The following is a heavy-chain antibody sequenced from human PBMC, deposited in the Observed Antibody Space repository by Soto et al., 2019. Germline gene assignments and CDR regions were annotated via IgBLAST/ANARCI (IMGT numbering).Heavy chain of an antibody. V-gene: IGHV3-23*01. CDR1: GFTFSSYA. J-gene: IGHJ5*02. Sequence: EVQLLESGGGLVQPGGSLRLSCAASGFTFSSYAMSWVRQAPGKGLEWVSAISGSGGSTYYADSVKGRFTISRDNSKNTLYLQRNSLRAEDTAVYYCAKDGLLWFGENWFDPWGQGTLVTVSS. CDR3: AKDGLLWFGENWFDP. CDR2: ISGSGGST. D-gene: IGHD3-10*01.